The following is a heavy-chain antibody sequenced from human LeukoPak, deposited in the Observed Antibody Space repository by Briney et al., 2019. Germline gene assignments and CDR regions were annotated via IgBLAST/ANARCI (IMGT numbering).Heavy chain of an antibody. CDR1: GGSISTYY. CDR3: AIFGGYSGSDAFDI. CDR2: VDYSGST. D-gene: IGHD5-12*01. V-gene: IGHV4-59*12. J-gene: IGHJ3*02. Sequence: NPSETLSLTCTVSGGSISTYYWTWIRQPPRKGLEWIGYVDYSGSTSYNPSLKSRVTISVDTSKKQFSLRLSSVTAADTAVYYCAIFGGYSGSDAFDIWGQGTMVTVFS.